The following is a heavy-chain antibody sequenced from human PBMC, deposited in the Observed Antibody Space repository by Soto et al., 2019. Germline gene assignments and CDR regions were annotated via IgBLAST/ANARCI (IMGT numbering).Heavy chain of an antibody. Sequence: QVQLVQSGAEVKKPGASVKVSCKASGYTFTSYYMHWVRQAPGQGLEWMGIINPSGGSTSYAQKFQGRVTMTSDTSTSTVYMELSSLRSEDTAVYYCARPAANDGMDVWGQGTTVTVSS. CDR2: INPSGGST. CDR3: ARPAANDGMDV. J-gene: IGHJ6*02. CDR1: GYTFTSYY. V-gene: IGHV1-46*01. D-gene: IGHD2-2*01.